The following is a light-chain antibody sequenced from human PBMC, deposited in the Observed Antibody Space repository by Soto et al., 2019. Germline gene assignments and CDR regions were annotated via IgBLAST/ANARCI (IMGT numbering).Light chain of an antibody. CDR3: QQYYSTPPHT. CDR1: QSVFYSSNIKNY. V-gene: IGKV4-1*01. Sequence: DIVMTQSPDSLAVSLGERATINCKSSQSVFYSSNIKNYLAWYQQKPGQPPKLLIYWASTRESGVPDRFSGSGSGTDFTLTISSLQAEDVAVYYCQQYYSTPPHTFGQGTKLEIK. J-gene: IGKJ2*01. CDR2: WAS.